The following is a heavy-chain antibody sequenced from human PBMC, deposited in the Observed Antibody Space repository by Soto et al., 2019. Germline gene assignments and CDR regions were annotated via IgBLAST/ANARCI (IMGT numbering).Heavy chain of an antibody. CDR1: GFNFGVFG. CDR2: LSYEGSEE. D-gene: IGHD6-19*01. V-gene: IGHV3-30*03. J-gene: IGHJ4*02. CDR3: ALTRRSSLLEVAGPGFEY. Sequence: PGGSLRLSCAAPGFNFGVFGMHWVRQAPGKGLERLSVLSYEGSEEYYADSVRGRFTISRDNSKNTLFLQMDSLRVDDTGVYYCALTRRSSLLEVAGPGFEYWGQGTLVTVSS.